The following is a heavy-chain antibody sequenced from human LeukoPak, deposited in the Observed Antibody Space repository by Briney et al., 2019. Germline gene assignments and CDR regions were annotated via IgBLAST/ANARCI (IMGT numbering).Heavy chain of an antibody. CDR3: AKARGFFGEPDFYYAMDV. D-gene: IGHD3-10*01. Sequence: GGSLRLSCAASGFTVTTNYMSWVRQAPGKGLECVSSLETGGTTHYADSVGGRFTISRDTSRNNLYLQMNSLRAEDTATYYCAKARGFFGEPDFYYAMDVWGQGTTVTVSS. CDR1: GFTVTTNY. V-gene: IGHV3-66*01. CDR2: LETGGTT. J-gene: IGHJ6*02.